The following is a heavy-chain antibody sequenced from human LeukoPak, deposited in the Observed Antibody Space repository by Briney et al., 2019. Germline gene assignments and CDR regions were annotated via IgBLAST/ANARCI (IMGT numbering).Heavy chain of an antibody. CDR2: INPNSGGT. V-gene: IGHV1-2*02. J-gene: IGHJ6*03. D-gene: IGHD4-17*01. CDR3: ARAWGGLRRTLNYYYYYYMDV. Sequence: ASVKVSCKASGYTFTGYYMHWVRQAPGQGLEWMGWINPNSGGTNYAQKCQGRVTMTRDTSISTAYMELSRLRSDDTAVYYCARAWGGLRRTLNYYYYYYMDVWGKGTTVTVSS. CDR1: GYTFTGYY.